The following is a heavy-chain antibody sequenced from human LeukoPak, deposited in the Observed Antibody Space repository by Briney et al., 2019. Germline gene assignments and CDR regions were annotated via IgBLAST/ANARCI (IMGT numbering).Heavy chain of an antibody. J-gene: IGHJ4*02. CDR3: ARGSGWLDY. D-gene: IGHD6-19*01. CDR2: TYYRSKWFN. Sequence: SQTLSLTCAISGDSVSSNSAAWDWIRQSPSRGLEWLGRTYYRSKWFNGYAISVKSRITISAETSTNQFSLHLNSVTPDDTAIYYCARGSGWLDYWGQGTLVTVSS. V-gene: IGHV6-1*01. CDR1: GDSVSSNSAA.